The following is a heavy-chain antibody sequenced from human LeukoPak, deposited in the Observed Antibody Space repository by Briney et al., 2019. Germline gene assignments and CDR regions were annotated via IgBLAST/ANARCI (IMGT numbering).Heavy chain of an antibody. J-gene: IGHJ4*02. CDR2: IYSGGST. D-gene: IGHD5-24*01. Sequence: SGGSLRLSCAASGFTASSNYMSWVRQAPGKGLEWVSVIYSGGSTYYADSVKGRFTISRDNSKNTLYLQMNSLRAEDTAVYYCARGRRDGYNSYYFDYWGQGTLVTVSS. V-gene: IGHV3-66*01. CDR3: ARGRRDGYNSYYFDY. CDR1: GFTASSNY.